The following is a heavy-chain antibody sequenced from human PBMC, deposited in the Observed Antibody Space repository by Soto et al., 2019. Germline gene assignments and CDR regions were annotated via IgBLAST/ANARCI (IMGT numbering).Heavy chain of an antibody. Sequence: SETLSLTCTVSGGSISSSSYYWGWIRQPPGKGLEWIGSIYYSGSTYYNPSLKSRVTISVDTSENQFSLKLSSVTAADTAVYYCARHRTTMVRGVIILIGWFDPWGQGTRVTVSS. CDR2: IYYSGST. V-gene: IGHV4-39*01. CDR3: ARHRTTMVRGVIILIGWFDP. CDR1: GGSISSSSYY. D-gene: IGHD3-10*01. J-gene: IGHJ5*02.